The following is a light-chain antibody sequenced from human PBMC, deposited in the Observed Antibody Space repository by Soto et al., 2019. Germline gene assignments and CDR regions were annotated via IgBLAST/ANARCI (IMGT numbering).Light chain of an antibody. V-gene: IGLV2-11*01. CDR3: SSFAGTNSFV. CDR1: SSDVGGYNY. CDR2: DVN. Sequence: QSVLTQPRSVSGSPGQSVAISCTGTSSDVGGYNYVSWYQQHPGKAPKLMIYDVNKRPSGVPDRFSGSKSGNTASLIISGLQAEDEADYYCSSFAGTNSFVFGTGTKLTVL. J-gene: IGLJ1*01.